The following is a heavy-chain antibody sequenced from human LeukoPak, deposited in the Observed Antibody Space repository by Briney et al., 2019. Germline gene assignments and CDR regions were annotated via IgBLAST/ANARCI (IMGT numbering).Heavy chain of an antibody. CDR2: IWYDGSNK. J-gene: IGHJ4*02. D-gene: IGHD3-22*01. CDR1: GFTFSSYG. CDR3: ARASSGYKLLDY. V-gene: IGHV3-33*01. Sequence: PGGSLRLPCAASGFTFSSYGMHWVRQAPGKGLEWVAVIWYDGSNKYYADSVKGRFTISRDNSKNTLYLQMNSLRAEDTAVYYCARASSGYKLLDYWGQGTLVTVSS.